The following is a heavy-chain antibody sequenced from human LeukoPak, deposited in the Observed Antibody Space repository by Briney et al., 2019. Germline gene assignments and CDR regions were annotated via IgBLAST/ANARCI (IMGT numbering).Heavy chain of an antibody. CDR2: IIPILGIA. V-gene: IGHV1-69*04. J-gene: IGHJ4*02. CDR1: RGTFSSYA. D-gene: IGHD2-15*01. Sequence: SVKVSCKASRGTFSSYAISWVRQAPGQGLEWMGRIIPILGIANYAQKFQGRVTITADKSTSTAYMELSSLRSEDTAVYYCARWGKGYCSGGSCDKTGYYFDYWGQGTLVTVSS. CDR3: ARWGKGYCSGGSCDKTGYYFDY.